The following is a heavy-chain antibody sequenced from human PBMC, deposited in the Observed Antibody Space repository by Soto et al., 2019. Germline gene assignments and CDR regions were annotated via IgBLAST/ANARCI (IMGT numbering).Heavy chain of an antibody. D-gene: IGHD6-13*01. CDR3: ARVISSSWYLYFDY. CDR2: IKQDGSEK. J-gene: IGHJ4*02. V-gene: IGHV3-7*05. Sequence: GGSLRLSCAASGFTFSSYWMSWVRQAPGKGLEWVANIKQDGSEKYYVDSVKGRFTISRDNAKNSLYLQMNSLRAEDTAVYYCARVISSSWYLYFDYWGQGTLVTVSS. CDR1: GFTFSSYW.